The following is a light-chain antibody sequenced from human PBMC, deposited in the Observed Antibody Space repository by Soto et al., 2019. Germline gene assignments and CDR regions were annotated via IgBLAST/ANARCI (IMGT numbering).Light chain of an antibody. CDR3: QRYGSSQFT. J-gene: IGKJ3*01. V-gene: IGKV3-20*01. CDR2: GAS. CDR1: QSVSSSY. Sequence: EIVLTQSPGTLSLSPGERATLSCRASQSVSSSYLAWYQQKPGQAPRLLIYGASSRATGIPDRFSGSGSGTDLTLTISRLEPEDFAVYYCQRYGSSQFTFGPGTKVDIK.